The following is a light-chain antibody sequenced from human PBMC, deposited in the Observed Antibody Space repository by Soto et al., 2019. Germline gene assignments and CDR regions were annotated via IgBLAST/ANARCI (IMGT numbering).Light chain of an antibody. V-gene: IGLV2-11*01. CDR1: INDVGGYNY. CDR2: DVS. CDR3: CSYAGSYTHVV. Sequence: QSALTQPRSVSGSPGQSVTISCTGTINDVGGYNYVSWYQQHPGKAPKVMIYDVSKRPSGVPDRFSGSKSGNTASLIISGLQAEDEADYYCCSYAGSYTHVVFGEGTKLTVL. J-gene: IGLJ2*01.